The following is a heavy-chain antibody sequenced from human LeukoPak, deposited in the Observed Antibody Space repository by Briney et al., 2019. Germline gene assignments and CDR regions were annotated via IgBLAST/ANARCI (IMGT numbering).Heavy chain of an antibody. CDR1: GFTFSSYW. D-gene: IGHD6-6*01. CDR2: ISSNGGST. CDR3: AGGRYSSSLFDY. Sequence: GGSLRLSCAASGFTFSSYWMSWVRQAPGKGLEYVSAISSNGGSTYYANSVKGRFTISRDNSKNTLYLQMGSLRAEDMAVYYCAGGRYSSSLFDYWGQGTLVTVSS. V-gene: IGHV3-64*01. J-gene: IGHJ4*02.